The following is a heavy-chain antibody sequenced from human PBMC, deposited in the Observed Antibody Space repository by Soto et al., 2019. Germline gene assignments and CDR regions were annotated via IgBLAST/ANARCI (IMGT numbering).Heavy chain of an antibody. D-gene: IGHD2-15*01. Sequence: QVQLVESGGGVVQPGRSLRLSCAASGFTFSSYGMQWVRQAPGKGLEWVALIWNDGSNKYYADSVKGRFTISRDNSKNTLYLQMNSLRAEDTAVYHCARNRGGCSGGSCYSGIYYWGQGTLVTVSS. CDR3: ARNRGGCSGGSCYSGIYY. CDR2: IWNDGSNK. V-gene: IGHV3-33*01. J-gene: IGHJ4*02. CDR1: GFTFSSYG.